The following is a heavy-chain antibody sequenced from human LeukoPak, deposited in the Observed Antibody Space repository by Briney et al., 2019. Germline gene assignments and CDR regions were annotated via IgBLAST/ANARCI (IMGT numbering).Heavy chain of an antibody. Sequence: GGSLRLSCAASGFTFSSYSMNWVRQAPGKGLEWVSYISGSSGTIHYADAVKGRFTIYRDNAKNSLYLQMNSLRAEDTAVYYCARRSEFGVLYYMDVWGKGTTVTVSS. CDR2: ISGSSGTI. V-gene: IGHV3-48*01. J-gene: IGHJ6*03. D-gene: IGHD3-16*01. CDR3: ARRSEFGVLYYMDV. CDR1: GFTFSSYS.